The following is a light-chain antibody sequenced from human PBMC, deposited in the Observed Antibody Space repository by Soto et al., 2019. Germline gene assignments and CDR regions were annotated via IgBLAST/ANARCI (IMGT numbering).Light chain of an antibody. CDR1: QSIDNW. CDR3: QQYHAFYS. Sequence: DIQMTQSPSTLSASVGDRVTITCRASQSIDNWLAWYQQKPGKAPKLLIYKTSSLGSGVPSRFSGSASGTEFTLTISSLQPDDFATYYCQQYHAFYSFGQGTKLEIK. J-gene: IGKJ2*03. CDR2: KTS. V-gene: IGKV1-5*03.